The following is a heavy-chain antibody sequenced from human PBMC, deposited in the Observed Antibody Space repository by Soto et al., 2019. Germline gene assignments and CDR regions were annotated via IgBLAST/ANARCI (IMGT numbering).Heavy chain of an antibody. CDR3: ARNAPYHHSSGYFFFGF. CDR2: IYYSGST. J-gene: IGHJ4*02. V-gene: IGHV4-59*01. Sequence: SETLSLTCTVSGGSISSYYWSWIRQPPGKGLEWIGYIYYSGSTNYNPSLKSRVTISVDTSKNQFSLKLSSVTAADTAVYYCARNAPYHHSSGYFFFGFWGQGTLVTVSS. D-gene: IGHD3-22*01. CDR1: GGSISSYY.